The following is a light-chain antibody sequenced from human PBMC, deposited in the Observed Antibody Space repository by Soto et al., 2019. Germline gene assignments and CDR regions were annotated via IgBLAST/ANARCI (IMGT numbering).Light chain of an antibody. J-gene: IGLJ2*01. Sequence: QSVRTQPPSASGTPGQRVTISCSGSSSNIGSNYVYWYQQLPGTAPKLLIYRNSQRPSGVPDRFSGSKSGTSASLAISGLRSEDEADYYCAAWDDSLSGPVFGGGTKLTVL. V-gene: IGLV1-47*01. CDR1: SSNIGSNY. CDR2: RNS. CDR3: AAWDDSLSGPV.